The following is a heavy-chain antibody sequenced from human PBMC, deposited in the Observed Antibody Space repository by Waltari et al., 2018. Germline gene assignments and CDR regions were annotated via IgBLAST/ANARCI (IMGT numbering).Heavy chain of an antibody. CDR1: GFTSSGYK. V-gene: IGHV3-30*04. CDR2: ISNDGSSI. J-gene: IGHJ6*02. Sequence: QMRLVESGGGVVQPRGSLVLSCAASGFTSSGYKIYWVRQAPGKGLEWVTLISNDGSSIHYADSVKARFFISRDNSKNALYLQLNSLRTDDTAVYYCARGDYGMDVWGQGTTVTVSS. CDR3: ARGDYGMDV.